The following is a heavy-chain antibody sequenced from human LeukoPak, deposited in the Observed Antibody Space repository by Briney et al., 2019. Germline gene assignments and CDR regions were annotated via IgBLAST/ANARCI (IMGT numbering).Heavy chain of an antibody. J-gene: IGHJ3*02. CDR2: ISSSGSTI. CDR3: AREGSGWENHDAFDI. Sequence: PGGSLRLSCAASGFTFSSYAMSWVRQAPGKGLEWVSYISSSGSTIYYADSVKGRFTISRDNAKNSLYLQMNSLRAEDTAVYYCAREGSGWENHDAFDIWGQGTMVTVSS. D-gene: IGHD6-19*01. CDR1: GFTFSSYA. V-gene: IGHV3-48*04.